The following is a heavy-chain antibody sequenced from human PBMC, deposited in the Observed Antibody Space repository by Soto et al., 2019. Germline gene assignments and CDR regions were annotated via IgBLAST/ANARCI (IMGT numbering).Heavy chain of an antibody. CDR3: ARGGFERPQDHYYYYYGMDV. D-gene: IGHD1-1*01. Sequence: ASVKVSCKASGYTFTGYYMHWVRQAPGQGLEWMGWINPNSGGTNYAQKFQGWVTMTRDTSISTAYMELSRLRSDDTAVYYCARGGFERPQDHYYYYYGMDVWGQGTTGTVS. J-gene: IGHJ6*02. V-gene: IGHV1-2*04. CDR2: INPNSGGT. CDR1: GYTFTGYY.